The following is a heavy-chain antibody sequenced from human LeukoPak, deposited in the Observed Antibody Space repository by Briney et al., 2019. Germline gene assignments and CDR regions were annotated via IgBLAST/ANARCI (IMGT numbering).Heavy chain of an antibody. V-gene: IGHV3-23*01. CDR1: GFTFSSYG. Sequence: GGSLRLSCAASGFTFSSYGMSWVRQAPGKGLEWVSAISGSGGSTYYADSVKGRFTISKDNSKNTLYLQMNSLRAEDTAVYYCAKAPNILTGYYFDYWGQGTLVTVSS. D-gene: IGHD3-9*01. J-gene: IGHJ4*02. CDR3: AKAPNILTGYYFDY. CDR2: ISGSGGST.